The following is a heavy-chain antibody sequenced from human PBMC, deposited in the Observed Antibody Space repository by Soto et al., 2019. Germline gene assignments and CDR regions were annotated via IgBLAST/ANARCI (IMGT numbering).Heavy chain of an antibody. CDR2: IIPIFGTA. D-gene: IGHD6-19*01. CDR3: ASPYSSGWYGGFAY. CDR1: GGTLSSYA. V-gene: IGHV1-69*12. J-gene: IGHJ4*02. Sequence: QVQLVQSGAEVKKPGSSVKVSCTASGGTLSSYAISWVRQAPGQGLEWMGGIIPIFGTADYAQKFQGRVTITADESTSTDYMELSSLRSEDTAVYYCASPYSSGWYGGFAYWGQGTLVTVSS.